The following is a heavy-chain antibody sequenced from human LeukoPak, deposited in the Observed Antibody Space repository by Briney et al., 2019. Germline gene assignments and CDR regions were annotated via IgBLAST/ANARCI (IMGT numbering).Heavy chain of an antibody. CDR3: ARQGSMYYYDSSGYY. D-gene: IGHD3-22*01. CDR2: IYPGDSDT. Sequence: GESLKISCKGSGYSFTSYWLGWVRQMPGKGLEWMGIIYPGDSDTRYSPSFQGQVTISADKSISTAYLQWSSLKASDTAMYYCARQGSMYYYDSSGYYWGQGTLVTVSS. CDR1: GYSFTSYW. V-gene: IGHV5-51*01. J-gene: IGHJ4*02.